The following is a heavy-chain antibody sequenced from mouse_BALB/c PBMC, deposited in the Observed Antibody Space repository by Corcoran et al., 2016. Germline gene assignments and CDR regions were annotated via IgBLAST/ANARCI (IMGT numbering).Heavy chain of an antibody. D-gene: IGHD1-2*01. J-gene: IGHJ4*01. CDR1: GFNNKDTY. Sequence: EVQLQQSGAELVKPGASVKLSCTASGFNNKDTYMHWVKQRPEQGLEWIGRIDPANGNTKYDPKFQGKATITADTSSNTAYLQLSSLTSEDTAVYYCARWFGLRLRGYYAMDYWGQGTSVTVSS. CDR3: ARWFGLRLRGYYAMDY. CDR2: IDPANGNT. V-gene: IGHV14-3*02.